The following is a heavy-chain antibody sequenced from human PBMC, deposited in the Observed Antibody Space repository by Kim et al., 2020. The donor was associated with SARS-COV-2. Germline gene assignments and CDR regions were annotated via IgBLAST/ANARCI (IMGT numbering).Heavy chain of an antibody. J-gene: IGHJ6*02. CDR1: GGSISSGGYY. Sequence: SETLSLTCTVSGGSISSGGYYWSWIRQHPGKGLEWIGYIYYSGSTYYNPSLKSRVTISVDTSKNQFSLKLSSVTAADTAVYYCARSPPYYDFWSGYYTSYYYGMDVWGQGTTVTVSS. CDR2: IYYSGST. D-gene: IGHD3-3*01. CDR3: ARSPPYYDFWSGYYTSYYYGMDV. V-gene: IGHV4-31*03.